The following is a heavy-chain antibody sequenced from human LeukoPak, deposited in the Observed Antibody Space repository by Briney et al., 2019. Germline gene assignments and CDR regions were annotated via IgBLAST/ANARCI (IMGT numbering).Heavy chain of an antibody. CDR2: ISSSGSTI. V-gene: IGHV3-48*03. J-gene: IGHJ6*03. CDR3: ARGQYCSGGSCSAYYYYYMDV. CDR1: GFTFSSYE. D-gene: IGHD2-15*01. Sequence: SGGSLRLSCAASGFTFSSYEMNWVRQAPGKGLEWVSYISSSGSTIYYADSVKGRFTISRDNAKNSLYLQMNSLRAEDTAVYYCARGQYCSGGSCSAYYYYYMDVWGKGTTVTISS.